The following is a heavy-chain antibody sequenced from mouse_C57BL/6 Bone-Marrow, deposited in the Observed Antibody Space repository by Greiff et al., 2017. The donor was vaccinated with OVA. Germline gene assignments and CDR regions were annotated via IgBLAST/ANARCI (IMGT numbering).Heavy chain of an antibody. D-gene: IGHD2-3*01. J-gene: IGHJ4*01. V-gene: IGHV7-3*01. CDR1: GFTFTDYY. Sequence: EVPVVESGGGLVQPGGSLSLSCAASGFTFTDYYMSWVRQPPGTALEWLGFISNKANGYTTEYSASVKGRFTISRDNSQSILYLQMNALRAEDSATYYCASSLYDYDAMDYWGQGTSVTVSS. CDR3: ASSLYDYDAMDY. CDR2: ISNKANGYTT.